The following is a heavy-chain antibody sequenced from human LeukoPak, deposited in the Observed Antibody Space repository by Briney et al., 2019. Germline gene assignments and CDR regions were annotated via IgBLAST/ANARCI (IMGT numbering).Heavy chain of an antibody. CDR2: ISSSGSTI. J-gene: IGHJ4*02. CDR1: GFTFSSYE. CDR3: ARLQVDNCDY. Sequence: GGSLRLSCAASGFTFSSYEMNWVRHAPGKGLEWVSYISSSGSTIYYADSVKGRFTISRDNAKNSLYLQMNSLRAEDTAVYYCARLQVDNCDYWGQGTLVTVSS. V-gene: IGHV3-48*03. D-gene: IGHD5-12*01.